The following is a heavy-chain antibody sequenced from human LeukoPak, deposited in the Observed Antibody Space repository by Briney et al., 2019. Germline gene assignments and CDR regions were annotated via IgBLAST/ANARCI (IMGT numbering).Heavy chain of an antibody. V-gene: IGHV1-69*08. D-gene: IGHD5-18*01. Sequence: SVKVSCKASGDTFTTYTFNWVRQAPGQGPEWMGRIIPIFGTPNYALQYQGRVTIAADRSTSTVYLQLNSLEFDDTGVYYCARMSDTSMGFDIWGQGTMVTVSS. CDR2: IIPIFGTP. CDR1: GDTFTTYT. J-gene: IGHJ3*02. CDR3: ARMSDTSMGFDI.